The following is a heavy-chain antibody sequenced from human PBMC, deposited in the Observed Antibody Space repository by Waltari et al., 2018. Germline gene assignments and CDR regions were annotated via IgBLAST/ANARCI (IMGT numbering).Heavy chain of an antibody. V-gene: IGHV1-24*01. J-gene: IGHJ5*02. CDR1: GYTLTELS. D-gene: IGHD3-10*01. Sequence: QVQLVQSGAEVKKPGASVKVSCKVSGYTLTELSMHWVRQAPGKGLEWMGGFEPEDGETIYAQKFQGRVTMTEDTSTDTAYMELSSLRSEDTAVYYCATDWSPDVVRGVIDRFDPWGQGTLVTVSS. CDR2: FEPEDGET. CDR3: ATDWSPDVVRGVIDRFDP.